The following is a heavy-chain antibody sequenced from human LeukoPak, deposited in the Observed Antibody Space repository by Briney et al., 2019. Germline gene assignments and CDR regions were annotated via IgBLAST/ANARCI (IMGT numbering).Heavy chain of an antibody. CDR3: ARWGWGDTVTTRLTYYYYMDV. J-gene: IGHJ6*03. CDR2: IYHSGST. D-gene: IGHD4-17*01. CDR1: GGSISSSNW. Sequence: PSGTLSLTCAVSGGSISSSNWWSWVRQPPGKGLEWIGEIYHSGSTNYNPSLKSRVTISVDTSKNQFSLKLSSVTAADTAVYYCARWGWGDTVTTRLTYYYYMDVWGKGTTVTVSS. V-gene: IGHV4-4*02.